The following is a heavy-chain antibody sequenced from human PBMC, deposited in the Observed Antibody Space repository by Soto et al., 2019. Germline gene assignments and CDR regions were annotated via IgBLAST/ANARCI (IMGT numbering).Heavy chain of an antibody. J-gene: IGHJ4*02. CDR1: DGSFTGHF. V-gene: IGHV4-34*01. CDR3: ARAKFESTGWHQFDI. Sequence: ETLSLTCTVSDGSFTGHFWSWVRQPPGKGLEWIGEVSHSGNTKYYPSLRSRVTLSVDSSKNQISLALTSVTAADTAVYYCARAKFESTGWHQFDIWGQGTLVTVSS. CDR2: VSHSGNT. D-gene: IGHD7-27*01.